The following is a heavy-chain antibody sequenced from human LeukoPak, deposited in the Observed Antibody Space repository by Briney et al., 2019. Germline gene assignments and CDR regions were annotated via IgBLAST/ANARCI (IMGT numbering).Heavy chain of an antibody. CDR2: IRYDGTNK. Sequence: GGSLRLSCAASGFTFSTFGMHWIRQAPGKGLEWVAFIRYDGTNKQYLDSVKARFTISRDNSNNMLYLQMNSLRPEDSGVYYCAKDRAFGDYFESWGQGTLVTVSS. D-gene: IGHD2-21*02. J-gene: IGHJ5*01. CDR3: AKDRAFGDYFES. V-gene: IGHV3-30*02. CDR1: GFTFSTFG.